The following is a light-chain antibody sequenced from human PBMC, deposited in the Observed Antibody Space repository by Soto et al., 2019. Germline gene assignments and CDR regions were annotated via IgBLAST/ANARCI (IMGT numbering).Light chain of an antibody. J-gene: IGLJ2*01. V-gene: IGLV1-36*01. CDR2: YDD. Sequence: QPVLTQPPSVSEAPRQRVTISCSGSSSNIGNNAVNWYQQLPGKAPKLLIYYDDLLPSGVSDRFSGSKSGTSASLAISGLQSEDEADYYCAAWDDSLNGVLFGGGTNLTVL. CDR1: SSNIGNNA. CDR3: AAWDDSLNGVL.